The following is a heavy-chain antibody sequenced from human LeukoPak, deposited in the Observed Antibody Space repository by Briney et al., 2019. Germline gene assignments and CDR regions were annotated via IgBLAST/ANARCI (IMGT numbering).Heavy chain of an antibody. CDR2: INPNSGGT. V-gene: IGHV1-2*02. CDR1: GYTFTGYY. D-gene: IGHD3-9*01. CDR3: ARVDILTGYYFFDY. J-gene: IGHJ4*02. Sequence: ASVKVSCKASGYTFTGYYMHWVRQAPGQGLEWMGWINPNSGGTNYAQKFQGRVTMTRDTSISTAYMELSRLRSDDTAVYYCARVDILTGYYFFDYWGQGTLVTVSS.